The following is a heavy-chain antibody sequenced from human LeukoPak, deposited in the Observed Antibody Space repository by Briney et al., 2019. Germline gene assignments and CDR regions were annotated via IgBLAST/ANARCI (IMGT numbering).Heavy chain of an antibody. V-gene: IGHV4-34*01. J-gene: IGHJ5*02. CDR1: GGSISSYY. Sequence: PSETLSLTCTVSGGSISSYYWSWIRQPPGKGLEWIGEINHSGSTNYNPSLKSRVTISVDTSKNQFSLKLSSVTAADTAVYYCARGGYYGSGRPRFDPWGQGTLVTVSS. CDR3: ARGGYYGSGRPRFDP. CDR2: INHSGST. D-gene: IGHD3-10*01.